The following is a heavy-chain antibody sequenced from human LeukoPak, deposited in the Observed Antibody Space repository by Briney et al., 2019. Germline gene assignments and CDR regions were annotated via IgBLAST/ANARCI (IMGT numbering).Heavy chain of an antibody. Sequence: SETLSLTCAVYGGSFSGYYWSWIRQPPGKGLEWIGEINHSGSTNYNPSLKSRVTISVDTSKNQFSLQLNSVTPEDTAVYYCARERWLQPDYWGQGTLVTVSS. D-gene: IGHD5-24*01. CDR2: INHSGST. CDR3: ARERWLQPDY. J-gene: IGHJ4*02. V-gene: IGHV4-34*01. CDR1: GGSFSGYY.